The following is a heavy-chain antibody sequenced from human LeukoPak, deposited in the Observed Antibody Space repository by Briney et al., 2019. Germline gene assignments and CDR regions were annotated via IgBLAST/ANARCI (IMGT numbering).Heavy chain of an antibody. CDR2: ISAYNGNT. CDR1: GYTFTSYG. D-gene: IGHD6-19*01. Sequence: GASVKVSCKASGYTFTSYGISWVRQAPGQGLEWMGWISAYNGNTNYAQKLQGRVTMTTDTSTSTAYMELRSLRSDDTAVYYCARDSSYSSGWYGGYYYYGMDVWGQGTTVTVSS. J-gene: IGHJ6*02. CDR3: ARDSSYSSGWYGGYYYYGMDV. V-gene: IGHV1-18*01.